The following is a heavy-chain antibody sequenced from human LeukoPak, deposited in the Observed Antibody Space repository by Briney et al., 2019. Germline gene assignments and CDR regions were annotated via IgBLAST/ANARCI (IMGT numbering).Heavy chain of an antibody. V-gene: IGHV1-2*02. Sequence: ASVKVSCKASGYTFTKHYMHWVRHAPGQGLEWMGWINTNSGGTNYAQKFQGRVTMTRDTSISTAYMELSRLRSDDTAVYYCARDWGYYDSRGYCDYWGQGTLVTVSS. CDR2: INTNSGGT. CDR1: GYTFTKHY. J-gene: IGHJ4*02. D-gene: IGHD3-22*01. CDR3: ARDWGYYDSRGYCDY.